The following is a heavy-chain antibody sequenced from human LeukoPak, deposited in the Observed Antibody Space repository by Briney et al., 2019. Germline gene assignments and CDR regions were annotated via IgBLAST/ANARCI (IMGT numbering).Heavy chain of an antibody. Sequence: GGSLRLSCAASGFTFSSYGMHWVRQAPGKGLEWVAVIWYDGSNKYYADSVKGRFTISRDNSKNTLYLQMNSPRAEDTAVYYCAKIASYYYYYMDVWGKGTTVTVSS. J-gene: IGHJ6*03. CDR1: GFTFSSYG. CDR2: IWYDGSNK. CDR3: AKIASYYYYYMDV. D-gene: IGHD2-21*01. V-gene: IGHV3-33*06.